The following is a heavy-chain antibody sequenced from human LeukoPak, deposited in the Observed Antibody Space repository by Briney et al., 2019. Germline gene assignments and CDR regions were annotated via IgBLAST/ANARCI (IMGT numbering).Heavy chain of an antibody. D-gene: IGHD2-15*01. J-gene: IGHJ1*01. CDR2: IYYSGST. CDR3: APYCSGGSCTGYVQL. Sequence: PSETLSLPCTLSIASLSSSSYFCGWIRQPPGRGLGWVGSIYYSGSTYDNPSLKSHMTISVYTSKNQYALNLFTVSDADTAVYYCAPYCSGGSCTGYVQLWGQGTLVTVFS. V-gene: IGHV4-39*01. CDR1: IASLSSSSYF.